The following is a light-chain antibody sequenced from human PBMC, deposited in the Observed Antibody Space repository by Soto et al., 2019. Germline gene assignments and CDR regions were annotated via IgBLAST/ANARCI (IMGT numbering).Light chain of an antibody. V-gene: IGKV3-11*01. CDR1: QSVSSY. Sequence: EIVLTQSPATLSLSPGERATLSCRASQSVSSYLAWYQQKPGQAPRLLIYDASNRATGIPARFSGSGSGTDFTLTISSLEPEDFAVYYCQQRSNWPTFGQGTKLVMK. CDR3: QQRSNWPT. CDR2: DAS. J-gene: IGKJ2*01.